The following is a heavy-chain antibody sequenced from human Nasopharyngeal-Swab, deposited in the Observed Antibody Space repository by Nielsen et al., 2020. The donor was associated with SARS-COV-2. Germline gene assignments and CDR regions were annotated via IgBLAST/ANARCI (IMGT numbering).Heavy chain of an antibody. CDR3: ARGVGAYGSGPLFDY. J-gene: IGHJ4*02. CDR2: ISSSSSYI. D-gene: IGHD3-10*01. V-gene: IGHV3-21*01. Sequence: GGSLRLSCAASGFTFSSYSMNWVRQAPGKGLEWVSSISSSSSYIYYADSVKGRFTISRDNAKNSLYLQMNSLRAEDTAVYYCARGVGAYGSGPLFDYWSQGTLVTVSS. CDR1: GFTFSSYS.